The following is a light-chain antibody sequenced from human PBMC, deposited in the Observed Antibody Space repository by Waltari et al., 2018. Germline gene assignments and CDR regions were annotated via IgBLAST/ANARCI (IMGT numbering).Light chain of an antibody. CDR2: EVS. CDR1: SSDVRVYNY. V-gene: IGLV2-14*01. CDR3: SSYTSSSTQV. J-gene: IGLJ3*02. Sequence: QSALPQPASSSGSPVQALTISGTGTSSDVRVYNYVSWHQQHPGTAPKLMISEVSNRPSVVSSRFSGSKSAKAAPLTISGLQAEDADDHYCSSYTSSSTQVFGGGTKLTVL.